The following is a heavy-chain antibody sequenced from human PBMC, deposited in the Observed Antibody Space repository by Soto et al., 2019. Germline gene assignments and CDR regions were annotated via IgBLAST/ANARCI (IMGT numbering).Heavy chain of an antibody. J-gene: IGHJ6*03. Sequence: PSETLSLTCTVSGGSISSYYWSWIRQPPGKGLEWIGYIYYSGSTNYNPSLKSRVTISVDTSKNQFSLKLSSVTAADTAVYYCARQKSTALYYYYYMDVWGKGTTVTVSS. D-gene: IGHD4-4*01. CDR1: GGSISSYY. V-gene: IGHV4-59*08. CDR3: ARQKSTALYYYYYMDV. CDR2: IYYSGST.